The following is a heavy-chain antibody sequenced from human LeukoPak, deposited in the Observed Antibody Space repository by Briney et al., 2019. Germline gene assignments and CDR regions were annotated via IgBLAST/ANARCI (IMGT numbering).Heavy chain of an antibody. V-gene: IGHV4-4*07. J-gene: IGHJ4*02. Sequence: SETLSLTCTVSGGSISSYYWSWIRQPAGKGREWIGRTYTSGSTNYNPSLKSRVTMSVDTPKNQFSLKLSSVTAADTAVYYCARGDSSGYPREGFDYWGQGTLVTVSS. CDR1: GGSISSYY. CDR3: ARGDSSGYPREGFDY. CDR2: TYTSGST. D-gene: IGHD3-22*01.